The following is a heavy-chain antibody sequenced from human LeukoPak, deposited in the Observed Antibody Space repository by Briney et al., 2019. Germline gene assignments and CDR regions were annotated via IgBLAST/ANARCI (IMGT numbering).Heavy chain of an antibody. D-gene: IGHD1-26*01. CDR3: AGASSKWELSF. V-gene: IGHV1-69*13. Sequence: ASVKVSCKASGGTFSRYAISWVRQAPGQGLEWMGGFIPMFGTANYAQNFQNRVTITADESTSTFSMEVSSLRPEDTAVYFCAGASSKWELSFWGQGTLVTVSS. CDR2: FIPMFGTA. CDR1: GGTFSRYA. J-gene: IGHJ4*02.